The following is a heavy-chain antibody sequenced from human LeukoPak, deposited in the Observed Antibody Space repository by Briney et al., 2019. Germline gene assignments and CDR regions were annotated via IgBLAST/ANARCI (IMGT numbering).Heavy chain of an antibody. CDR1: GDTFSSYV. D-gene: IGHD3-9*01. CDR3: AKTFLTAYDTYFYYYGLDV. V-gene: IGHV1-69*13. J-gene: IGHJ6*02. CDR2: INPVFGTA. Sequence: ASVKVSCKASGDTFSSYVISWVRQAPGQGLEWMGGINPVFGTAHYAQKFQDRVTITADESTSTAYMELSSLRSEDTAVYYCAKTFLTAYDTYFYYYGLDVWGQGTPVTVSS.